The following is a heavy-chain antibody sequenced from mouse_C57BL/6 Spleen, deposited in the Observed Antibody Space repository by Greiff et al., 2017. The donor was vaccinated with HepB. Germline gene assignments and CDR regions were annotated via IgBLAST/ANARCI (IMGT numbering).Heavy chain of an antibody. D-gene: IGHD2-4*01. CDR1: GFTFSSYT. J-gene: IGHJ4*01. Sequence: EVKLVESGGGLVKPGGSLKLSCAASGFTFSSYTMSWVRQTPEKRLEWVATISGGGGNTYYPDSVKGRFTISRDNAKNTLYLQRSSLRSEDTALYYCARREADYDEDAMDYWGQGTSVTVSS. V-gene: IGHV5-9*01. CDR3: ARREADYDEDAMDY. CDR2: ISGGGGNT.